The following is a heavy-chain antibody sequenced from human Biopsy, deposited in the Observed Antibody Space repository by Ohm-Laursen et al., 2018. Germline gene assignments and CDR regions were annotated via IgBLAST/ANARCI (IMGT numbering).Heavy chain of an antibody. Sequence: SLRLSCSASGFTFSSYGMHWVRQTPGKGLGWVSGISWNSGRIAYADSVKGRFTISRANAKNSLYLQMNSLRAEDTALYYCAKGQAPDGYNYAFDIWGQGTMLTVSS. CDR3: AKGQAPDGYNYAFDI. D-gene: IGHD5-24*01. J-gene: IGHJ3*02. CDR2: ISWNSGRI. CDR1: GFTFSSYG. V-gene: IGHV3-9*01.